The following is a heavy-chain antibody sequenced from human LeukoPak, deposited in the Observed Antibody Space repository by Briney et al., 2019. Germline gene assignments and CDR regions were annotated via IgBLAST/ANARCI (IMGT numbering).Heavy chain of an antibody. CDR3: VDGTTPDF. J-gene: IGHJ4*02. CDR1: GFDFDGQA. D-gene: IGHD4-11*01. V-gene: IGHV3-9*01. CDR2: ISWNSNEI. Sequence: GGSLRLSCVASGFDFDGQAMHWVRQAPGKGLEWVSGISWNSNEIIYADSVKGRFTISRDNARNSLYLQMDSLRPEDTAVYYCVDGTTPDFWGQGTLVTVSS.